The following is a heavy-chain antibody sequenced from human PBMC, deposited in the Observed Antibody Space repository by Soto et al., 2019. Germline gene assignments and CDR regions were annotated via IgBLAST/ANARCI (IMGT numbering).Heavy chain of an antibody. CDR3: ARGRSSSWYGYYYGMDV. D-gene: IGHD6-13*01. J-gene: IGHJ6*02. V-gene: IGHV4-34*01. CDR1: GGSFSGYY. Sequence: SETLSPTCAVYGGSFSGYYWSWIRQPPGKGLEWIGEINHSGSTNYNPSLKSRVTISVDTSKNQFSLKLSSVTAADTAVYYCARGRSSSWYGYYYGMDVWGQGTTVTVSS. CDR2: INHSGST.